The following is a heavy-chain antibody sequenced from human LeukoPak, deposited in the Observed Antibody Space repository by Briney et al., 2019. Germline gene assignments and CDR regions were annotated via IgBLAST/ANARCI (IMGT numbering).Heavy chain of an antibody. CDR2: IKQDGSEK. J-gene: IGHJ4*02. D-gene: IGHD6-6*01. CDR1: GFTFSSYW. Sequence: GGSLRLSCAASGFTFSSYWMSWVRQAPGKGLEWVANIKQDGSEKYYVDSVKGRFTISRDNAKNPLYLQMNSLRAEDTAVYYCARTRSSGGLYYFDYWGQGTLVTVSS. CDR3: ARTRSSGGLYYFDY. V-gene: IGHV3-7*01.